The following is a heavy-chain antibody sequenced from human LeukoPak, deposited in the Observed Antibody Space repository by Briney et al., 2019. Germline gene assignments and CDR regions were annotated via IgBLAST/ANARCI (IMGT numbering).Heavy chain of an antibody. Sequence: PSETLSLTCTVSGGSISSGGYYWSWIRQHPGKGLEWIGYIYYSGSTYYNPSLKSRVTIPVDTSKNQFSLKLSSVTAADTAVYYCAREGASAVGAFDIWGQGTMVTVSS. CDR3: AREGASAVGAFDI. D-gene: IGHD4-23*01. J-gene: IGHJ3*02. CDR2: IYYSGST. CDR1: GGSISSGGYY. V-gene: IGHV4-31*03.